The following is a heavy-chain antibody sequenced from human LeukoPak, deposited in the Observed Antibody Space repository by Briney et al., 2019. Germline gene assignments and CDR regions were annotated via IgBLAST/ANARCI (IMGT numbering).Heavy chain of an antibody. CDR1: GFTVSSNY. Sequence: PGGSLRLSCAASGFTVSSNYMNWVRQAPGKGLEWVSYISSSSSTIYYADSVKGRFTISRDNAKNSLYLQMNSLRAEDTAVYYCARVPHYYDSSGRLGDAFDIWGQGTMVTVSS. D-gene: IGHD3-22*01. V-gene: IGHV3-48*01. CDR3: ARVPHYYDSSGRLGDAFDI. CDR2: ISSSSSTI. J-gene: IGHJ3*02.